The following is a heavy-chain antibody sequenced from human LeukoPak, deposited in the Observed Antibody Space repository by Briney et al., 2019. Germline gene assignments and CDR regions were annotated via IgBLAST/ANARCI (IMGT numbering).Heavy chain of an antibody. V-gene: IGHV6-1*01. CDR3: TRFNSNTKWFDP. D-gene: IGHD3-3*01. CDR2: TYYRSRRFN. J-gene: IGHJ5*02. CDR1: GDSVSSNSAA. Sequence: SQTLSLTCAISGDSVSSNSAAWNWIRQSPSRGLEWLGRTYYRSRRFNDYAVSVQSRITINPDTSKNQFSLQLNSVTAEDTAVYYCTRFNSNTKWFDPWGQGTLVTVSS.